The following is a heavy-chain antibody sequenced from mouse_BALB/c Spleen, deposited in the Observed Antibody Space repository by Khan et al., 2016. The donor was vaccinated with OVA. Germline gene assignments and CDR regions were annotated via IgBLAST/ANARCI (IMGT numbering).Heavy chain of an antibody. J-gene: IGHJ3*01. CDR2: IDPANGNT. CDR3: ARDYWDVFAY. Sequence: VQLQQSGAELVKPGASVKLSCTASGFNIKDTYMHWVKQRPEQGLEWIGRIDPANGNTKYDPKFQGKATITADTYSNTAYLQLSSLSSEDTAVYYCARDYWDVFAYWGQGTLVTVSA. V-gene: IGHV14-3*02. CDR1: GFNIKDTY. D-gene: IGHD4-1*01.